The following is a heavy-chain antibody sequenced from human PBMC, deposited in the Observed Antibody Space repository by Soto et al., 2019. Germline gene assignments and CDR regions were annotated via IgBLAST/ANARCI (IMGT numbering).Heavy chain of an antibody. CDR2: INHSGST. Sequence: QVQLQQWGAGLLKPSETLSLTCAVYGGSFSGYYWSWIRQPPGKGLEWIGEINHSGSTNYNPSLKSRVTISVDTSKNQFSLKLSSVTAADTAVYYCARRAMFRGVHAYYYMDVWGKGTTVTVSS. D-gene: IGHD3-10*01. J-gene: IGHJ6*03. CDR3: ARRAMFRGVHAYYYMDV. CDR1: GGSFSGYY. V-gene: IGHV4-34*01.